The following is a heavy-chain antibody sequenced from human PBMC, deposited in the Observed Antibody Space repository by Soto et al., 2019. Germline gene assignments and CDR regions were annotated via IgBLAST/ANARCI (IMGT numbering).Heavy chain of an antibody. J-gene: IGHJ4*02. Sequence: PGGSLRLSCTASGFTFGDYAMSWVRQAPGKGLEWVGFIRSKAYGGTTEYAASVKGRFTISRDDSKSIAYLQMNSLKTEDTAVYYCTTRTSHSSDYWGQGTLVTVSS. CDR2: IRSKAYGGTT. CDR1: GFTFGDYA. CDR3: TTRTSHSSDY. D-gene: IGHD6-13*01. V-gene: IGHV3-49*04.